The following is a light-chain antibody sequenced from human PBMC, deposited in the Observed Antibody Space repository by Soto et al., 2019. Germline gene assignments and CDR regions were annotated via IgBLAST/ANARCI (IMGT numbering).Light chain of an antibody. V-gene: IGKV1-8*01. Sequence: AIRMTQSPSSLSASTGDRVTITCRASQGISSYLAWHQQKPGKAPKLLIYEVSTLQSGVSSRFSGSGSGTDFTLTISSLQPEDFATYYCQHLNSYPITFGQGTRLEIK. CDR1: QGISSY. CDR3: QHLNSYPIT. CDR2: EVS. J-gene: IGKJ5*01.